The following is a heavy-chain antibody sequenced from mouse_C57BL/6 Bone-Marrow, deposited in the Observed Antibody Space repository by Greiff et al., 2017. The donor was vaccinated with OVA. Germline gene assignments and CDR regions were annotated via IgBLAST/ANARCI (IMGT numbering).Heavy chain of an antibody. J-gene: IGHJ1*03. CDR2: INPGSGGT. CDR3: ARSEDYYGSSLEYFDV. V-gene: IGHV1-54*01. D-gene: IGHD1-1*01. Sequence: QVQLKQSGAELVRPGTSVKVSCKASGYAFTNYLIEWVKQRPGQGLEWIGVINPGSGGTNYNEKFKGKATLTADKSSSTAYMQLSSLTSEDSAVYFCARSEDYYGSSLEYFDVWGTGTTVTVSS. CDR1: GYAFTNYL.